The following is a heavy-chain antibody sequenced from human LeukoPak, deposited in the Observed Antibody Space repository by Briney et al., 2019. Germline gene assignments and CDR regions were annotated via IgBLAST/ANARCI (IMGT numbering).Heavy chain of an antibody. CDR1: GYTFTGYY. CDR2: INPNSGGT. D-gene: IGHD1-26*01. CDR3: ARLDLSKVGATPGGYFDY. J-gene: IGHJ4*02. V-gene: IGHV1-2*02. Sequence: ASVKVSCKASGYTFTGYYMHWVRQAPGQGLEWMGWINPNSGGTNYAQKFQGRVTMTRDTSISTAYLQWSSLKASDTAMYYCARLDLSKVGATPGGYFDYWSQGTLVTVSS.